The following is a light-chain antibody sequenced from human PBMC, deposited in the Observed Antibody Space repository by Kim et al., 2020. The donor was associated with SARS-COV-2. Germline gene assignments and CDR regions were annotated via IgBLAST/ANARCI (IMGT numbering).Light chain of an antibody. V-gene: IGLV6-57*01. CDR1: SGSIASNY. J-gene: IGLJ3*02. Sequence: GKTVTTASTRSSGSIASNYVQWYQQRPGSSPTTVIYEDNQRPSGVPDRFSGSIDSSSTSASLTISGLKTEDEADYYCQSYDSSNWVFGGGTQLTVL. CDR3: QSYDSSNWV. CDR2: EDN.